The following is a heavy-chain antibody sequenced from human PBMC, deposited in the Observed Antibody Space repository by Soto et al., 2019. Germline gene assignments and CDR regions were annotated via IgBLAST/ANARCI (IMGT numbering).Heavy chain of an antibody. Sequence: ASVKVSCKASGYTFTSYDINWVRQATGQGLEWMGWMNPNSGKTGYAQKFRGRVTMTRNTSISTAYMELSSLRSEDTAVYFCARGNRAVARFPYYYYGMDVWGQGTTVTVSS. CDR3: ARGNRAVARFPYYYYGMDV. J-gene: IGHJ6*02. CDR1: GYTFTSYD. D-gene: IGHD6-19*01. CDR2: MNPNSGKT. V-gene: IGHV1-8*01.